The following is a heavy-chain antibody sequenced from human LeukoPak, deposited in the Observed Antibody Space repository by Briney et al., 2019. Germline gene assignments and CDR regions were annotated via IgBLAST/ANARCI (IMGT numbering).Heavy chain of an antibody. CDR3: SATVGSYLPDF. CDR2: INTDGSST. V-gene: IGHV3-74*01. CDR1: GFTFSSYW. D-gene: IGHD1-26*01. J-gene: IGHJ4*02. Sequence: PGRSLRLSCAASGFTFSSYWMHWVRQAPGKGLVWVSRINTDGSSTNYADSVKGRFTISRDNAKNTLYLQMNSLRAEDTAVYYCSATVGSYLPDFSGQGTLVTVSS.